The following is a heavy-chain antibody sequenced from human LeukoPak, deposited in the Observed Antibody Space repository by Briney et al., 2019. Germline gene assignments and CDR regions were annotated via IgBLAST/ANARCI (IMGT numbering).Heavy chain of an antibody. Sequence: HAGGSLRLSCAASGFTFSSYGMSWVRQAPGKGLEWVSAISGSGGSTYYADSVKGRFTISRDNAKNSLYLQMNSLRAEDTAVYYCARDNPLRYFDWIDAFDIWGQGTMVTVSS. CDR1: GFTFSSYG. CDR3: ARDNPLRYFDWIDAFDI. CDR2: ISGSGGST. V-gene: IGHV3-23*01. J-gene: IGHJ3*02. D-gene: IGHD3-9*01.